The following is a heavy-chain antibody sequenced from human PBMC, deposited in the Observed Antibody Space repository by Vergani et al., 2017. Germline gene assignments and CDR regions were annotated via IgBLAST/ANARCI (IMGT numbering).Heavy chain of an antibody. Sequence: EVQLLESGGGLVQPGGSLRLSCAASGFTFSSYAMSWVRQAPGKGLEWVSAISGSGGSTYYADSVKGRFTISRDNSKNTLYLQMNSLRAEDTAVYYCASSKSLISGGNYYFDYWGQGTLVTVSS. D-gene: IGHD4-23*01. J-gene: IGHJ4*02. V-gene: IGHV3-23*01. CDR2: ISGSGGST. CDR1: GFTFSSYA. CDR3: ASSKSLISGGNYYFDY.